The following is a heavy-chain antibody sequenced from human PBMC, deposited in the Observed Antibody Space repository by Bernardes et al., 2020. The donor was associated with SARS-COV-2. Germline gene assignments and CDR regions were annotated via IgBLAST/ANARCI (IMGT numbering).Heavy chain of an antibody. CDR2: IRSKATSYTT. Sequence: GGSLRLSCATSGFSFSDRYMDWVRQAPGKGLEWVGRIRSKATSYTTEYAASVQGRFTISRDDSKSSLYLQMNSLKSEDTSVYHCAGSTRGNIHDYWGQGTMVTVSS. D-gene: IGHD2-2*02. CDR3: AGSTRGNIHDY. V-gene: IGHV3-72*01. CDR1: GFSFSDRY. J-gene: IGHJ4*02.